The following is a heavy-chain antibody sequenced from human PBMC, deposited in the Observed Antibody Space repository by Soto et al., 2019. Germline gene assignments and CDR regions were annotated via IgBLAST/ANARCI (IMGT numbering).Heavy chain of an antibody. CDR2: IIPIFGTA. Sequence: GASVKVSCKASGGTFSSYAISWVRQAPGQGLEWMGGIIPIFGTANYAQKFQGRVTITADESTSTAYMELSSLRSEDTAVYYCARADITIFGVAPWDYYYYGMDVWGQGTTVTVSS. V-gene: IGHV1-69*13. J-gene: IGHJ6*02. D-gene: IGHD3-3*01. CDR1: GGTFSSYA. CDR3: ARADITIFGVAPWDYYYYGMDV.